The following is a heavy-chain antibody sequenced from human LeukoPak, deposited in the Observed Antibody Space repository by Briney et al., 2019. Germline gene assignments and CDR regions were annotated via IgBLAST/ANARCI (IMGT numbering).Heavy chain of an antibody. Sequence: PSETLSLTCTVSGGSISSYYWSWIRQPPGKGLEWIGYIHYSGSTNYNPSLKSRVTISVDTSKNQFSLKLSSVTAADTAVYYCARQRGGSYYGYYYYYGMDVWGQGTTVTVSS. D-gene: IGHD1-26*01. CDR1: GGSISSYY. CDR2: IHYSGST. V-gene: IGHV4-59*08. CDR3: ARQRGGSYYGYYYYYGMDV. J-gene: IGHJ6*02.